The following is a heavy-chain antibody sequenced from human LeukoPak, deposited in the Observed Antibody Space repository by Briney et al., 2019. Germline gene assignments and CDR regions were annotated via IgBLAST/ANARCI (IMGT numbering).Heavy chain of an antibody. V-gene: IGHV1-69*02. CDR3: ARGGKAMVTLSYYYYYMDV. D-gene: IGHD5-18*01. J-gene: IGHJ6*03. Sequence: SVKVSCKASGGIFSSYTISWVRQAPGQGLEWMGRIIPLLGIANYAQKFQGRVTIIADKSTSTAYMELSSLRSEDTAVYYCARGGKAMVTLSYYYYYMDVWGKGTTVTVSS. CDR2: IIPLLGIA. CDR1: GGIFSSYT.